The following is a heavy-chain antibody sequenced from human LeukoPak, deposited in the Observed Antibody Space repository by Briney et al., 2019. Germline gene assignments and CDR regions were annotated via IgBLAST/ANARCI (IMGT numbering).Heavy chain of an antibody. CDR3: ARAYDFGNYYYYYGMDV. V-gene: IGHV4-4*07. J-gene: IGHJ6*02. CDR2: IYTSGST. D-gene: IGHD3-3*01. Sequence: SETLSLTCTVSGGSISSYYWSWIRQPAGKGLEWIGRIYTSGSTNYNPSLKSRVTMSVDTSKNQFSLKLSSVTAADTAVYYCARAYDFGNYYYYYGMDVWGQGTTVTVSS. CDR1: GGSISSYY.